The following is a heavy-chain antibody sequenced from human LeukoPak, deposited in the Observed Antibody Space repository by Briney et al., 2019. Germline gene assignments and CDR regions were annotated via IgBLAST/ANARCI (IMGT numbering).Heavy chain of an antibody. CDR3: ARLGYSSGWYLLQEGYYFDY. CDR1: GGSFSGYY. J-gene: IGHJ4*02. Sequence: PSETLSLTCAVYGGSFSGYYWSWIRQPPGKGLEWIGSIYYSGSTYYNPSLKSRVTISVDTSKNQFSLKLSSVTAADTAVYYCARLGYSSGWYLLQEGYYFDYWGQGTLVTVSS. D-gene: IGHD6-19*01. V-gene: IGHV4-34*01. CDR2: IYYSGST.